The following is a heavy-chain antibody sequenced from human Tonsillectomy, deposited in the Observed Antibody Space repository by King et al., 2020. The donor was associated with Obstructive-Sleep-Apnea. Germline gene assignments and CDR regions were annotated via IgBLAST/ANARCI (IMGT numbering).Heavy chain of an antibody. CDR1: GGSISSYS. CDR3: ARDVPYDWLVPYYYYGMDV. Sequence: VQLQESGPGLVKPSETLSLTCTVSGGSISSYSWAWIRQPAGEGLEWIGRMFTSGSTNCNPSLKSRVTMSVATSKNQFSLKLGSVTAADTAVYYCARDVPYDWLVPYYYYGMDVWGQGTTVTVSS. J-gene: IGHJ6*02. CDR2: MFTSGST. V-gene: IGHV4-4*07. D-gene: IGHD3-9*01.